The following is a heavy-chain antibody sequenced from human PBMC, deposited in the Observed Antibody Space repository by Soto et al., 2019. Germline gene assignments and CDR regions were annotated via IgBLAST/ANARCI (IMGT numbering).Heavy chain of an antibody. Sequence: SETLSLTCAVYGGSFSGYYWSWIRQPPGKGLEWIGEINHSGSTNYNPSLKSRVTISVDTSKNQFSLKLSSVTAADTAVYYCARMVPPWDRRGTVTTFYYYYYMDVWGKGTTVTVSS. CDR1: GGSFSGYY. J-gene: IGHJ6*03. CDR3: ARMVPPWDRRGTVTTFYYYYYMDV. CDR2: INHSGST. V-gene: IGHV4-34*01. D-gene: IGHD4-4*01.